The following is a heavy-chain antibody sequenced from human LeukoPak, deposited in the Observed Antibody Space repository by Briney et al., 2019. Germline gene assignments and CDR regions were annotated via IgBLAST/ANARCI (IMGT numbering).Heavy chain of an antibody. D-gene: IGHD5-12*01. CDR3: ARDQPWINGFDM. V-gene: IGHV6-1*01. J-gene: IGHJ3*02. Sequence: SQALSLTCVISGDSVSSNSWNWIRQSPSRGLEWLGRIYYKSKWFNDYAVSVKSRITINPDTSKNQFSLHLNSVTPEDTALYYCARDQPWINGFDMWGQGTMVTVSS. CDR2: IYYKSKWFN. CDR1: GDSVSSNS.